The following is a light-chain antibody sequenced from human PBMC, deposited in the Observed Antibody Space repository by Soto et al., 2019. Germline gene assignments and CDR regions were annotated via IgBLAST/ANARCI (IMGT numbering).Light chain of an antibody. Sequence: EIVLKQSPATLSLSPGNRATLSCRASQRVSSYLAWYQQKPGHPPRLLIYDASKWATGIPPWFSGSGSGTDFTLTISRQQAEVVAVYFCQQRRDGLSFGGGTKVDIK. CDR2: DAS. CDR3: QQRRDGLS. V-gene: IGKV3-11*01. J-gene: IGKJ4*01. CDR1: QRVSSY.